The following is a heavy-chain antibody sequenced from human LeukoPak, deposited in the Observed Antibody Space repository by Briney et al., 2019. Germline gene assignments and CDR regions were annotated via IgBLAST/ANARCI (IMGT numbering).Heavy chain of an antibody. CDR2: ISSSGSTI. Sequence: GGSLRLSCAASGFTFSSYEMNWVRQAPGKGLEWVSYISSSGSTIYYADSVKGRFTISRDNATNSLYLHMNSLRAEDTAVYYCAELGITMIGGVWGKGTTVTLSS. V-gene: IGHV3-48*03. CDR1: GFTFSSYE. CDR3: AELGITMIGGV. J-gene: IGHJ6*04. D-gene: IGHD3-10*02.